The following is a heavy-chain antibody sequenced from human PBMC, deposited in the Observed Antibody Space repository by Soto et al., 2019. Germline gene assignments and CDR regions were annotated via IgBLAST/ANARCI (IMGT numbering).Heavy chain of an antibody. J-gene: IGHJ6*02. CDR3: ARDTGSGSHFSRYYYGMDV. CDR2: ISAYSGNT. D-gene: IGHD3-10*01. V-gene: IGHV1-18*04. CDR1: GYTFTSYG. Sequence: ASVKVSCKASGYTFTSYGISWVRQAPGQGLEWMGWISAYSGNTNYAQKLQGRVTMTTDTSTSTAYMELRSLRSDDTAVYYCARDTGSGSHFSRYYYGMDVWGQGTTVTVSS.